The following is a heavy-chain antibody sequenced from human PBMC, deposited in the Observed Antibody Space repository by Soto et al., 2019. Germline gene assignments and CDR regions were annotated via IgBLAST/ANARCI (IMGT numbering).Heavy chain of an antibody. CDR3: ARGGHDFWSGPFDY. Sequence: QGQLQESGPGLRKPSETLSLTCSVSGGSISTYYCKWIRQPAGKGLEWIGRIDSSGSTNYIPSLKSRATLSVDTSTNQFSLKLTSVTAAYTAVYYCARGGHDFWSGPFDYWGQGTLATVSS. CDR1: GGSISTYY. CDR2: IDSSGST. J-gene: IGHJ4*02. D-gene: IGHD3-3*01. V-gene: IGHV4-4*07.